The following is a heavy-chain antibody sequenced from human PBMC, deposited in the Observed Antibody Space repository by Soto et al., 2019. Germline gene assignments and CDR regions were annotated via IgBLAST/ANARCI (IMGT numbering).Heavy chain of an antibody. D-gene: IGHD3-22*01. CDR3: ARGVIAGNWFDP. J-gene: IGHJ5*02. CDR2: IFHSGST. CDR1: NGYINSGGFY. Sequence: QVQLQESGPGLLKPSQTLSLTCNVSNGYINSGGFYWSWIRQHPGKGLEWIGYIFHSGSTLYNPSLNSRVSISADTSKNQLSLNLRSVTVADTAVYYCARGVIAGNWFDPWGQGILVTVSS. V-gene: IGHV4-31*03.